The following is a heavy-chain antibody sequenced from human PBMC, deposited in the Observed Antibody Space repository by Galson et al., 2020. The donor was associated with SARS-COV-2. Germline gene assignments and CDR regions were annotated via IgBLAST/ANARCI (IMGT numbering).Heavy chain of an antibody. Sequence: GESLKISCKASGYTFTSYGISWVRQAPGQGLEWMGWISAYNGNTNYAQKLQGRVTMTTDTSTSTAYMELRSLRSDDTAVYYCARKSPGAAGTTLDYWGQGTLVTVSS. CDR1: GYTFTSYG. V-gene: IGHV1-18*01. D-gene: IGHD6-19*01. CDR3: ARKSPGAAGTTLDY. J-gene: IGHJ4*02. CDR2: ISAYNGNT.